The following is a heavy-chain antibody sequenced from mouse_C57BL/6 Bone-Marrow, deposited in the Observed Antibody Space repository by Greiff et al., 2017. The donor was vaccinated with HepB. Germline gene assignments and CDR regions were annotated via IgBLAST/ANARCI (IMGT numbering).Heavy chain of an antibody. CDR2: IYPGSGST. V-gene: IGHV1-55*01. J-gene: IGHJ2*01. CDR3: ARDDGYFLYYFDY. Sequence: VQLQQPGAELVKPGASVKMSCKASGYTFTSYWITWVKQRPGQGLEWIGDIYPGSGSTNYNEKFKSKATLTVDTSSSTAYMQLSSLRSEDSAVYYCARDDGYFLYYFDYWGQGTTLTVSS. CDR1: GYTFTSYW. D-gene: IGHD2-3*01.